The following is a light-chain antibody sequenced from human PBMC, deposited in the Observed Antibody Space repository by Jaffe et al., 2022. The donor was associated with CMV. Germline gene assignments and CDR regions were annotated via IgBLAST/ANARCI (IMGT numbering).Light chain of an antibody. V-gene: IGKV1-39*01. CDR3: HQSCTSPPEWT. CDR2: AAS. Sequence: DIRLTQSPSSLSSSIGDRVTITCRASEAINACLNWYQQKPGKAPKVLVYAASSLQSGVPSRFSGSGFGTDFTLTINSLQPEDFATYYCHQSCTSPPEWTFGQGTRIEV. CDR1: EAINAC. J-gene: IGKJ1*01.